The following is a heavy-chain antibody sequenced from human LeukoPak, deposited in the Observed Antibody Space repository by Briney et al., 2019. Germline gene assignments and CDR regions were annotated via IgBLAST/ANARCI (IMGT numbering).Heavy chain of an antibody. D-gene: IGHD4-17*01. V-gene: IGHV3-30*03. Sequence: GGSLRLSCAASGFTFSSYGMHWVRQAPGKGLEWVAVISYDGSNKFYADSVKGRFTISRDNSKSTLYLQMNSLRAEDTAVYYCARDDYGDNGGSIWYYYYGMDVWGQGTTVTVSS. J-gene: IGHJ6*02. CDR1: GFTFSSYG. CDR2: ISYDGSNK. CDR3: ARDDYGDNGGSIWYYYYGMDV.